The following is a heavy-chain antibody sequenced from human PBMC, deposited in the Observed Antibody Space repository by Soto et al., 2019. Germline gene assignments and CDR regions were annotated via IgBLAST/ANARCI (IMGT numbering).Heavy chain of an antibody. J-gene: IGHJ3*02. Sequence: SETLSLTCTVSGGSISSYYWSWIRQPPGKGLEWIGYIYYSGSTNYNPSLKSRVTISVDTSKNQFSLKLSSVTAADTAVYYCARDFMITFGGAPSFDIWGQGTMVTVSS. D-gene: IGHD3-16*01. CDR1: GGSISSYY. CDR3: ARDFMITFGGAPSFDI. CDR2: IYYSGST. V-gene: IGHV4-59*01.